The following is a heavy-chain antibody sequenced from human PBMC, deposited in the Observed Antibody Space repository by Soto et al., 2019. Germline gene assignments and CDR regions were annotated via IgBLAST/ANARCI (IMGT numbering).Heavy chain of an antibody. V-gene: IGHV3-7*05. Sequence: GGSLRLSCAASGFTFSSYWMSLVRQAPGKGLEWVASVTNDGSQTNYVDSVKSRFSISRDNAKNLLYLQMNSLRVEDTAVYYCARVREMATILSGMDVWGQGTTVTVSS. J-gene: IGHJ6*02. CDR1: GFTFSSYW. D-gene: IGHD5-12*01. CDR3: ARVREMATILSGMDV. CDR2: VTNDGSQT.